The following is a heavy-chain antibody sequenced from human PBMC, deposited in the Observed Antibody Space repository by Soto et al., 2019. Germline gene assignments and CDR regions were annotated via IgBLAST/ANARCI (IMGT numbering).Heavy chain of an antibody. CDR3: ARDDLYDSTGYDA. CDR1: GITFRDFT. CDR2: ISSSGTFK. Sequence: EVHLVESGGGLVKPGGSLRLSCAASGITFRDFTMNWVRQAPGKELEWVSSISSSGTFKYYADSLGGRFTISRDNAKNSQYLQLNILRGEDTAIYYCARDDLYDSTGYDAWGQGTLVTV. V-gene: IGHV3-21*01. D-gene: IGHD3-22*01. J-gene: IGHJ5*02.